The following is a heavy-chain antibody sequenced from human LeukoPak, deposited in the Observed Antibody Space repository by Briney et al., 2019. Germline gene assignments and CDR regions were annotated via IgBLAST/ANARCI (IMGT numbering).Heavy chain of an antibody. CDR2: ISAYNGNT. D-gene: IGHD3-16*02. V-gene: IGHV1-18*04. CDR1: GNTFTSYG. CDR3: ARGGAMITFGGVIVNLPLDY. J-gene: IGHJ4*02. Sequence: ASVKVSCKASGNTFTSYGISWVRQAPGQGLEWMGWISAYNGNTNYAQKLQGRVTMTTDTSTSTAYMELRSLRSDDTAVYYCARGGAMITFGGVIVNLPLDYWGQGTLVTVSS.